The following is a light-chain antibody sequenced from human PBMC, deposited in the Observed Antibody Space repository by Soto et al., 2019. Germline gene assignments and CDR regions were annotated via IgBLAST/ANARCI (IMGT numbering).Light chain of an antibody. V-gene: IGLV2-14*01. CDR3: SSYTSSSTLLYV. J-gene: IGLJ1*01. CDR1: SSDVGGYNY. CDR2: EVS. Sequence: QSALTQPPSASGSPGQSVTISCIGTSSDVGGYNYVSWYQQHPGKAPKLMIYEVSNRPSGVSNRFSGSKSGNTASLTISGLQAEDEADYYCSSYTSSSTLLYVFGTGTK.